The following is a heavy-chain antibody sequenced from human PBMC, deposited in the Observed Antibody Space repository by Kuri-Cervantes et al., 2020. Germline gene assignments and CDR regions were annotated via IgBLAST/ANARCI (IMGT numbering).Heavy chain of an antibody. Sequence: ASVKVSCKASGYTFTGYYMHWVRQAPGQGLEWMGWINPNSGGTNYAQKFQGWVTMTRDTSIKTAYLEWDNLKASDTAIYYCVRGGYAMDVWGEGTMVTVSS. J-gene: IGHJ6*03. V-gene: IGHV1-2*04. CDR2: INPNSGGT. D-gene: IGHD2-2*01. CDR1: GYTFTGYY. CDR3: VRGGYAMDV.